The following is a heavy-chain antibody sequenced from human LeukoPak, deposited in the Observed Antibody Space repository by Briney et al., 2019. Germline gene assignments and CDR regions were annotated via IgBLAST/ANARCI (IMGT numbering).Heavy chain of an antibody. Sequence: PGGSLRLSCVASGFTFSTYAMNWVRQAPGKGLEWVSGASGSGGITYYADSVKGRFTISRDNSENTLYLQMSSLRADDTAVYYCARGRSRSGPVVFDYWGQGTLVTVSS. CDR2: ASGSGGIT. D-gene: IGHD3-3*01. CDR1: GFTFSTYA. J-gene: IGHJ4*02. V-gene: IGHV3-23*01. CDR3: ARGRSRSGPVVFDY.